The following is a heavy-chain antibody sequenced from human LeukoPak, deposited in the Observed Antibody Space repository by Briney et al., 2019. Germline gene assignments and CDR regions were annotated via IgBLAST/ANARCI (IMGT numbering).Heavy chain of an antibody. CDR2: INHSGST. D-gene: IGHD3-10*01. Sequence: PSETLSLTCAVYGGSFSGYYWSWIRQPPGKGLEWLGEINHSGSTNYNPSLKSRVTISVDTSKNQFSLKLSSVTAADTAVYYCARAGTYYYGSGSYYNPFDYWGQGTLVTVS. CDR1: GGSFSGYY. CDR3: ARAGTYYYGSGSYYNPFDY. J-gene: IGHJ4*02. V-gene: IGHV4-34*01.